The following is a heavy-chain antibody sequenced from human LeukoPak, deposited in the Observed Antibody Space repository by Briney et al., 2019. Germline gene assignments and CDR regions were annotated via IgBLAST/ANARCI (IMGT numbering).Heavy chain of an antibody. CDR3: ARHPGRFLEWFRPDYFDY. D-gene: IGHD3-3*01. CDR2: IYYSGST. Sequence: ASETLSLTCTVSGGSISSSSYYWGWIRQPPGKGLEWIGSIYYSGSTYYNPSLKSRVTISVDTSKNQFSLKLSSVTAADTAVYYCARHPGRFLEWFRPDYFDYWGQGTLVTVSS. CDR1: GGSISSSSYY. J-gene: IGHJ4*02. V-gene: IGHV4-39*01.